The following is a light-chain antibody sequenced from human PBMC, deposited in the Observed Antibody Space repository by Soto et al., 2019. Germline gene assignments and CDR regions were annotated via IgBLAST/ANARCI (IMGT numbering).Light chain of an antibody. V-gene: IGLV1-40*01. CDR3: QSYDSSLSAWV. J-gene: IGLJ1*01. CDR2: GSY. Sequence: QSVLTQPPSVSGAPGQRVTISCTGSSSNIGAGSDVLWYQQVPGTAPKLLVYGSYNRPSGVPDRFSGSKSGTSASLAITGLQAEDEADFYRQSYDSSLSAWVFGTGTKLTVL. CDR1: SSNIGAGSD.